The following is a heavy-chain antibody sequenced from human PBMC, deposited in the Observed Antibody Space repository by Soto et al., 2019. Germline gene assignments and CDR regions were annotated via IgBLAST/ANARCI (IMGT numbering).Heavy chain of an antibody. CDR2: VIPIFGTT. J-gene: IGHJ6*02. V-gene: IGHV1-69*01. D-gene: IGHD3-3*02. CDR1: GGTFSSYP. Sequence: QVQLVQSGAEVKKPGSSVKVSCKASGGTFSSYPINWVRQAPGQGREWMGGVIPIFGTTNYAQKFQGRITITADESTITTYMKMSSRRPDETAVYYCTRDSSISPYYSGIDVWGQGTTVTVFS. CDR3: TRDSSISPYYSGIDV.